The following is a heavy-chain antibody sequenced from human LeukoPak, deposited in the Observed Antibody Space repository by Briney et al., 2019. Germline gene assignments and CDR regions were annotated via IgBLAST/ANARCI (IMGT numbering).Heavy chain of an antibody. J-gene: IGHJ5*02. V-gene: IGHV1-69*05. CDR1: GGTFSSYA. CDR2: IIPIFGTA. Sequence: SVKVSCKASGGTFSSYAISWVRQAPGQGLEWMGGIIPIFGTANYAQKFQGRVTITTDESTSTAYMELSSLRSEDTAVYYCARGIAAAGNNWFDPWGQGTLVTVSS. CDR3: ARGIAAAGNNWFDP. D-gene: IGHD6-13*01.